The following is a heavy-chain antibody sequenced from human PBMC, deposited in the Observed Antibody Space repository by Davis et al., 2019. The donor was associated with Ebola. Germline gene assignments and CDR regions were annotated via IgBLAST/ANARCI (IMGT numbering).Heavy chain of an antibody. Sequence: AASVKVSCKASGGTFSSYAISWVRQAPGQGLEWMGGIIPIFGTSNYAQKFQGRVTITADESTSTAYMELSSLRSEDTAVYYCARVRGATVTTAYNWFDPWGQGTLVTVSS. D-gene: IGHD4-17*01. CDR2: IIPIFGTS. CDR1: GGTFSSYA. V-gene: IGHV1-69*13. CDR3: ARVRGATVTTAYNWFDP. J-gene: IGHJ5*02.